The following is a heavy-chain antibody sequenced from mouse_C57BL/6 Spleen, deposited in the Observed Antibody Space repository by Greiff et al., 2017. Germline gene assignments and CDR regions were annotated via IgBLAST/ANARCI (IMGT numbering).Heavy chain of an antibody. CDR2: ISYDGSY. CDR3: AIECVTGRYAMDY. D-gene: IGHD4-1*01. V-gene: IGHV3-6*01. J-gene: IGHJ4*01. CDR1: GYSITSGYY. Sequence: DVQLQESGPGLVKPSESLSLTCSVTGYSITSGYYWNWIRQFPGNKLEWMGYISYDGSYNYNPSLKNRISITRDTSKNQFFLKLNSVTTEDTATYYCAIECVTGRYAMDYWGQGTSVTVSS.